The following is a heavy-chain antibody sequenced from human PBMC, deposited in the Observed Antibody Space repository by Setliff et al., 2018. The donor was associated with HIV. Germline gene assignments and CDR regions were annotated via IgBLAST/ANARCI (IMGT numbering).Heavy chain of an antibody. V-gene: IGHV4-39*07. Sequence: SSETLSLTCIVSGGSISSSSYYWGWIRQPPGKGLEWIGSIFYSGSTYYNASLKSRVTISVDTSRNQFSLKLNSVTAADTAVYYCASTTYYYDSSGYNSWPLFDYWGQGTLVTVSS. CDR3: ASTTYYYDSSGYNSWPLFDY. J-gene: IGHJ4*02. CDR1: GGSISSSSYY. CDR2: IFYSGST. D-gene: IGHD3-22*01.